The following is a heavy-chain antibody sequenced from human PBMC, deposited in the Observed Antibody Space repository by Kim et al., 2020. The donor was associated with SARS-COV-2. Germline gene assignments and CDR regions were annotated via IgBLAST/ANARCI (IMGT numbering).Heavy chain of an antibody. CDR1: GGSISSGGYY. J-gene: IGHJ3*02. CDR3: AIAQGRTMFGVVIIVNAFDI. Sequence: SETLSLTCTVSGGSISSGGYYWSWIRQHPGKGLECIGYIYYSGSTYYNPSLKSRVTISVDTSKNQFSLKLSSVTAADTAVYYCAIAQGRTMFGVVIIVNAFDIWGQGKMVTVSS. D-gene: IGHD3-3*01. V-gene: IGHV4-31*03. CDR2: IYYSGST.